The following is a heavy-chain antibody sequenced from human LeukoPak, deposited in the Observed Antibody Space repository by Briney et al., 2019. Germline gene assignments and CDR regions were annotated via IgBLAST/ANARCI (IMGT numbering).Heavy chain of an antibody. CDR2: IWYDGSNK. D-gene: IGHD5-18*01. J-gene: IGHJ4*02. CDR3: ARDEHQGDSYGKSDY. Sequence: GGSLRLSCAASGFTVSSNYMSWVRQAPGKGLEWVAVIWYDGSNKYYADSVKGRFTISRDNSKNTLYLQMNSLRAEDTAVYYCARDEHQGDSYGKSDYWGQGTLVTVSS. CDR1: GFTVSSNY. V-gene: IGHV3-33*08.